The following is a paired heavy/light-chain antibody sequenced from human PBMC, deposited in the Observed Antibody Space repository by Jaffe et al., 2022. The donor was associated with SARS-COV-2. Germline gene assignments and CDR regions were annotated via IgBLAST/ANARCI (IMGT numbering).Light chain of an antibody. CDR2: DAS. Sequence: EIVLTQSPGTLSLSPGERATLSCRASQSVTRYLAWHQQKLGQAPRLLIYDASNRATGIPARFSGSGSGTDFTLTISSLEPEDFAVYYCQQRSNWPYTFGQGTKLEIK. CDR3: QQRSNWPYT. J-gene: IGKJ2*01. CDR1: QSVTRY. V-gene: IGKV3-11*01.
Heavy chain of an antibody. CDR3: ARLYDSGSYPNLDF. CDR1: GFSLSTSGVG. J-gene: IGHJ4*02. CDR2: IYWDDDK. D-gene: IGHD3-10*01. V-gene: IGHV2-5*02. Sequence: QITLKESGPTLVKPTQTLTLTCTFSGFSLSTSGVGVGWIRQPPGKALDWLALIYWDDDKRYSPSLKSRLTITKDTSKNQVVLTMTNMDPVDTATYYCARLYDSGSYPNLDFWGQGTLVTVSS.